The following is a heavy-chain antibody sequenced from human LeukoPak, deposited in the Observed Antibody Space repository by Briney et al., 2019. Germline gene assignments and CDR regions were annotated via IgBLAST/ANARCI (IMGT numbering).Heavy chain of an antibody. CDR3: AKAGAVVVVAAKYFDY. CDR2: IFPSGGEI. Sequence: GGSLRLSCEASGFTFSTFAMIWVRQPPGKGLEWVSSIFPSGGEIHYADSVRGRFTISRDNSKSTLSLQMNSLRAEDTAVYYCAKAGAVVVVAAKYFDYWGQGTLVTVSS. CDR1: GFTFSTFA. J-gene: IGHJ4*02. V-gene: IGHV3-23*01. D-gene: IGHD2-15*01.